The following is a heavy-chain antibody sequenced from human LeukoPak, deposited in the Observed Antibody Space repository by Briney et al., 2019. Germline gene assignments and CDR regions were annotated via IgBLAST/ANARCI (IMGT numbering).Heavy chain of an antibody. CDR3: ARDRPGGGKLDFDY. D-gene: IGHD2-15*01. V-gene: IGHV3-53*04. CDR2: IYTGGNT. CDR1: GFTVSSNY. Sequence: PGGSLRLSCAASGFTVSSNYMSWVRQAPGKGLEWVAVIYTGGNTYYAESVEGRFTISRHNSKNTLYLQMNSLRTDDTAVYYCARDRPGGGKLDFDYWGQGTLVTVSS. J-gene: IGHJ4*02.